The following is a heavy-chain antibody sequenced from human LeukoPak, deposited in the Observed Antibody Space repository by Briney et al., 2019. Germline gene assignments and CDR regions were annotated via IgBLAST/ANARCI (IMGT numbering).Heavy chain of an antibody. CDR3: AKEGDISSSWYLSNYFDY. J-gene: IGHJ4*02. D-gene: IGHD6-13*01. Sequence: PGGSLRLSCAASGFTFRAYGMHWVRQAPGKGLEWLAIISYDGSNKYYAAPVKGRFTISRDNSKNTLYLQMDSLRAEDTAVYYCAKEGDISSSWYLSNYFDYWGQGTLVTVSS. V-gene: IGHV3-30*18. CDR1: GFTFRAYG. CDR2: ISYDGSNK.